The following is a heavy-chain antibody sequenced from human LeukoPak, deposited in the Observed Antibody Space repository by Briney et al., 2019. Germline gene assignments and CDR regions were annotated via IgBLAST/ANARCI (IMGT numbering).Heavy chain of an antibody. V-gene: IGHV3-66*01. Sequence: GGSLRLSCAASEFSVGSNYMTWVRQAPGKGLEWVSLIYSGGSTYYADSVKGRFTISRDNSKNTLYLQMNSLRAEDTAVYYCARDSPTLNYYDSSGYYYEDYWGQGTLVTVSS. CDR1: EFSVGSNY. CDR3: ARDSPTLNYYDSSGYYYEDY. J-gene: IGHJ4*02. CDR2: IYSGGST. D-gene: IGHD3-22*01.